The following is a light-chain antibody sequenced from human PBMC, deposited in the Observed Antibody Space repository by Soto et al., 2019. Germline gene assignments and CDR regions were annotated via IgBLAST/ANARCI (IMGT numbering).Light chain of an antibody. CDR2: KAS. CDR1: QSISSW. Sequence: DIQMTQSPSTLSASVGDGVTITCRASQSISSWLAWYQQKPGKAPKLLIYKASSLESGVPSRLSGSGSGTEFTLTISSLQPDDFATYHCQQYSTYSRTFGQGTKVDIK. J-gene: IGKJ1*01. V-gene: IGKV1-5*03. CDR3: QQYSTYSRT.